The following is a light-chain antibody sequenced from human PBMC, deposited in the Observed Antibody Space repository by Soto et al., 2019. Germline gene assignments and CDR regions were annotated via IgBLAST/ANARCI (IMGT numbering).Light chain of an antibody. J-gene: IGKJ3*01. V-gene: IGKV1-9*01. CDR1: QGISSY. Sequence: IQLTQSPSSLSASVGDRITITCRASQGISSYLAWYQQKPGRAPKFLIYVASTLQSGVPSRFSGSGSGTDFTLTISSLQPEDSATYYCQQFDSYPLTFGPGTKVDIK. CDR3: QQFDSYPLT. CDR2: VAS.